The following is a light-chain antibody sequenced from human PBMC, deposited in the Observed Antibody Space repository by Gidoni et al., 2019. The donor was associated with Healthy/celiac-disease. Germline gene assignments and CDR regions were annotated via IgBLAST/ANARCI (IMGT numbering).Light chain of an antibody. CDR1: QSVSSSY. Sequence: EIVFTQSPGTRSLSPGERAPLSCRASQSVSSSYLAWYQQKPGQAPRLLIYGASSRATGIPDRFSGSGSGTDFTLTISRLEPEDFAVYYCQQYGSSASITFGQGTRLEIK. CDR3: QQYGSSASIT. J-gene: IGKJ5*01. CDR2: GAS. V-gene: IGKV3-20*01.